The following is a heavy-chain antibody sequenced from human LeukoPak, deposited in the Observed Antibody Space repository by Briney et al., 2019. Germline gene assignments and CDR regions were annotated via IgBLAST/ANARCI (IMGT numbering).Heavy chain of an antibody. D-gene: IGHD5-24*01. J-gene: IGHJ3*02. V-gene: IGHV3-30*02. Sequence: GGSLRLSCTVSGFTVSSNSMSWVRQAPGKGLEWVAFIRYDGTNKYYADSVKGRFTISRDNSKNTLYLQMDSLRTEDTAVYYCAKDSGVGMATTFSILDIWGQGTMVTVSS. CDR3: AKDSGVGMATTFSILDI. CDR2: IRYDGTNK. CDR1: GFTVSSNS.